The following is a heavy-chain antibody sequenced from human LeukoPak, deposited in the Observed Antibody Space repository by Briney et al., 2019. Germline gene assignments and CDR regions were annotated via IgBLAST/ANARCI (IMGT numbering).Heavy chain of an antibody. CDR2: ISGSGGST. J-gene: IGHJ4*02. CDR3: AKDKPYDSSGPPSYFDY. Sequence: PGGSLRLSCAASGFTFSSYAMSWVRQAPGKGLEWVSAISGSGGSTYYADSVKGRFTIPRDNSKNTLYLQMNSLRAEDTAVYYCAKDKPYDSSGPPSYFDYWGQGTLVTVSS. D-gene: IGHD3-22*01. V-gene: IGHV3-23*01. CDR1: GFTFSSYA.